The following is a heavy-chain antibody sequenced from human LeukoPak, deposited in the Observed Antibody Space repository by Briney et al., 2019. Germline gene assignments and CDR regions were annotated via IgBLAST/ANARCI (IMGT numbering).Heavy chain of an antibody. D-gene: IGHD5-18*01. CDR2: IKSKTDGGTT. CDR1: GFTFSNAW. J-gene: IGHJ4*02. V-gene: IGHV3-15*07. CDR3: TTDADTAMGTVDY. Sequence: GGSLRLSCAASGFTFSNAWMDWVRQAPGKGLEWVGRIKSKTDGGTTDYAAPVKGRFTISRDDSKNTLYLQMNSLKTEDTAVYYCTTDADTAMGTVDYWGQGTLVTVSS.